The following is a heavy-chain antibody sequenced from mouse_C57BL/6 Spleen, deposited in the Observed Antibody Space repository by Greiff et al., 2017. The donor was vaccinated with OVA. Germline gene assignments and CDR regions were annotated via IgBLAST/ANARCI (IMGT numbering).Heavy chain of an antibody. CDR3: ARANWDGWFAY. CDR2: IYPGDGDT. CDR1: GYAFSSYW. Sequence: VQLQESGAELVKPGASVKISCTASGYAFSSYWMNWVKQRPGKGLEWIGQIYPGDGDTNYNGKFKGKATLTADKSSSTAYMQLSSLTSEDSAVYFCARANWDGWFAYWGQGTLVTVSA. V-gene: IGHV1-80*01. J-gene: IGHJ3*01. D-gene: IGHD4-1*01.